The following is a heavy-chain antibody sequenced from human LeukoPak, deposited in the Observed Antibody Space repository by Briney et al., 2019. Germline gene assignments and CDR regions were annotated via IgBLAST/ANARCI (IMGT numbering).Heavy chain of an antibody. J-gene: IGHJ3*02. CDR1: AFIFSHYG. V-gene: IGHV3-33*06. CDR3: AKVVVPAAPAVGAFDI. D-gene: IGHD2-2*01. CDR2: IWANGNDK. Sequence: PGGSLRLSCAASAFIFSHYGMHWVRQVPGKGLEWVAVIWANGNDKYYIDSVKGRFTVSRDNSKNTLYLQMNSLRAEDTAVYYCAKVVVPAAPAVGAFDIWGQGTMVTVSS.